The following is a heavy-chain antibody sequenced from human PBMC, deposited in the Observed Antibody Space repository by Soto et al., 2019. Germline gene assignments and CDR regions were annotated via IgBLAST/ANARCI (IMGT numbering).Heavy chain of an antibody. V-gene: IGHV3-23*01. J-gene: IGHJ1*01. Sequence: EVQLLESGGGLVQPGGSLRLSCAASGFTFSSYAMSWVRQAPGKGLEWVSAISGSGGSTYYADSVKGRFTISRDNSKNTLYLQMNSLRAEDTAVYYCAKCYYYGSGRLGYFQHWGQGTLVTVSS. CDR2: ISGSGGST. D-gene: IGHD3-10*01. CDR1: GFTFSSYA. CDR3: AKCYYYGSGRLGYFQH.